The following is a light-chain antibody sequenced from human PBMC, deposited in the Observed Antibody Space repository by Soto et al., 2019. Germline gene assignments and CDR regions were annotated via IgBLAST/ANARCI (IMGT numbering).Light chain of an antibody. Sequence: QCALTQPASVYGSPGQSITISCTRTSSDVGGYNHVCWYQQHPGKAPKLMIYEVSDRLSGISHRFSGSKSGNTASLTISGLQAEYEADYYCRSYTSSSTLVFGTGTKLTV. CDR3: RSYTSSSTLV. CDR1: SSDVGGYNH. J-gene: IGLJ1*01. CDR2: EVS. V-gene: IGLV2-14*01.